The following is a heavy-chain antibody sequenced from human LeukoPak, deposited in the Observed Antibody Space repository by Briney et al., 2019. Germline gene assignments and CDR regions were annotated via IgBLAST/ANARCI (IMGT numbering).Heavy chain of an antibody. J-gene: IGHJ4*02. CDR2: ISSSSSYI. CDR3: ARASGYGDYYFDY. V-gene: IGHV3-21*01. Sequence: GGSLRLSCAASGFTFSSYSMNWVRQAPGKGLEWVSSISSSSSYIYYADSVKGRFTISRDNAKNSLYLQMNSLRAKDTAVYYCARASGYGDYYFDYWGQGTLVTVSS. D-gene: IGHD4-17*01. CDR1: GFTFSSYS.